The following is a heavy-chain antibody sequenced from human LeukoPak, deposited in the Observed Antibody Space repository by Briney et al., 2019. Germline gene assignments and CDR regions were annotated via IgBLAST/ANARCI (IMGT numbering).Heavy chain of an antibody. CDR2: IGSSGGAI. CDR3: ATKRGSYSYYYGMDV. CDR1: GLTFSRYS. Sequence: GGSLRLSCAASGLTFSRYSMNWVSQAPGKGMEWVSYIGSSGGAIKYADSVKGRFNISRDNAKNSLFLQMNSLRAEDTAVYYCATKRGSYSYYYGMDVWGQGTTVTVSS. V-gene: IGHV3-48*04. J-gene: IGHJ6*02. D-gene: IGHD1-26*01.